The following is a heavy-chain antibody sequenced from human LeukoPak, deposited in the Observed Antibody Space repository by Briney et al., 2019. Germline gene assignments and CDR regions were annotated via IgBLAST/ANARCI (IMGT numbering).Heavy chain of an antibody. Sequence: GGSLRLSCAASGFTFSSYSMNWVRQAPGKGLEWVSSISSSSSYIYYADSVKGRFTISRDNAKNSLYLRMNSLRAEDTAVYYCARETYYYDSSGYFDNWGQGTLVTVSS. J-gene: IGHJ4*02. V-gene: IGHV3-21*01. CDR1: GFTFSSYS. CDR2: ISSSSSYI. D-gene: IGHD3-22*01. CDR3: ARETYYYDSSGYFDN.